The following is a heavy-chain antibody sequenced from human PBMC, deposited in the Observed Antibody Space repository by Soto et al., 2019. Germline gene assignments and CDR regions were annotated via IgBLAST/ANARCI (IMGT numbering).Heavy chain of an antibody. D-gene: IGHD1-1*01. V-gene: IGHV4-61*01. CDR3: ARAKLGRFDY. CDR1: GGSVSSGSYY. J-gene: IGHJ4*02. Sequence: QVQLQESGPGLVKPSETLSLTCTVSGGSVSSGSYYWSWIRQPPGKGLEWIGYIYYSGSTNYNPSLKSRVTISVDTSKNQFPLKLSSVPAGATAVFSCARAKLGRFDYWGQGTLVTVSS. CDR2: IYYSGST.